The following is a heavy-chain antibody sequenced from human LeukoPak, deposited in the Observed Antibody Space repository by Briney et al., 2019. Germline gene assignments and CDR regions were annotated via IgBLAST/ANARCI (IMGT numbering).Heavy chain of an antibody. D-gene: IGHD6-19*01. J-gene: IGHJ4*02. CDR3: VRLASGLIDY. CDR1: GGSIDNSHYY. CDR2: IHYSGST. V-gene: IGHV4-39*01. Sequence: PSETLSLTCTVSGGSIDNSHYYWGWIRQPPGEGLEWIASIHYSGSTHYNPSLKSRVTISVDTSKNQFSLKLGSVTAADTAVYYCVRLASGLIDYWGQGTLVTVSS.